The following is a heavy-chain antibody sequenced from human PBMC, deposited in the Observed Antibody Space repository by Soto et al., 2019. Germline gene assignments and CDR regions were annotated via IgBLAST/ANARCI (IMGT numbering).Heavy chain of an antibody. V-gene: IGHV3-48*01. CDR3: ARDCPLVIAAAGDAFDI. CDR1: GFTFSSYS. CDR2: ISSSSSTI. D-gene: IGHD6-13*01. Sequence: GGSLRLSCAASGFTFSSYSMNWVRQAPGKGLEWVSYISSSSSTIYYADSVKGRFTISRDNAKNSLYLQMNSLRAEDTAVYYCARDCPLVIAAAGDAFDIWGKGTMVTV. J-gene: IGHJ3*02.